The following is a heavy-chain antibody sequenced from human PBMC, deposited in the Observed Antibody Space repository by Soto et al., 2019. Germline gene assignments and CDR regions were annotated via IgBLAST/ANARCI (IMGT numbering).Heavy chain of an antibody. CDR2: INPASGTT. D-gene: IGHD2-15*01. CDR1: GYKFTSYY. J-gene: IGHJ4*02. Sequence: ASVKVSCKASGYKFTSYYMHRVRQAPGQGLEWMGIINPASGTTYYAQKFQGRITMTRDTSTSTVYVELSSLRSDDTAVYYCARDRVEFDYWGQGTLVTVSS. CDR3: ARDRVEFDY. V-gene: IGHV1-46*01.